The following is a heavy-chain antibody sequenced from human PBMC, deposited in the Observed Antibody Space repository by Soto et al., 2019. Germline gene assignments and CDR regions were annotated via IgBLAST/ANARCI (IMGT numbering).Heavy chain of an antibody. CDR3: ARSLPLYDATGYYRAPSDH. CDR1: GFTFSSYA. D-gene: IGHD3-9*01. CDR2: ISGAAGST. Sequence: EVQLLESGGGLVQPGGSLRLSCAGSGFTFSSYAMNWVRQAPGKGLEWISGISGAAGSTYTADSVKGRFTISRDKSKNTLYLQMNSLRAEDTAVYYCARSLPLYDATGYYRAPSDHWGQGTLVTVSS. V-gene: IGHV3-23*01. J-gene: IGHJ4*02.